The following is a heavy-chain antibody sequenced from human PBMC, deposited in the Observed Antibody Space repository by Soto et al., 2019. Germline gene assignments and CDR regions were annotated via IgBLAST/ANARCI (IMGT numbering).Heavy chain of an antibody. CDR1: GGSISSSSYY. D-gene: IGHD2-15*01. Sequence: PSETLSLTCTVSGGSISSSSYYWGWIRQPPGKGLEWIGSIYYSGSTYYNPSLKSRVTISVDTSKNQFSLKLSSVTAADTAVYYCARARQFCSGGSCYPYYFDYWGQGTLVTVSS. J-gene: IGHJ4*02. CDR2: IYYSGST. CDR3: ARARQFCSGGSCYPYYFDY. V-gene: IGHV4-39*07.